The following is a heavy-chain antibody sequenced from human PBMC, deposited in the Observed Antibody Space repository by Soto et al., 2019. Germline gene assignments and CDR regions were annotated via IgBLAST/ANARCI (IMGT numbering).Heavy chain of an antibody. CDR2: IIRIFGIA. CDR1: GGTFSRYA. Sequence: QVQLVQSGAEVKKPGSSVKVSCKASGGTFSRYAINWVRQSPGQGLEWMGGIIRIFGIANYAQKFQGRVKVIADESTSTAYMELSSLRSEDTAVYYCARGDSSGRDAFDIWGQWTMVTVSS. CDR3: ARGDSSGRDAFDI. V-gene: IGHV1-69*01. D-gene: IGHD3-22*01. J-gene: IGHJ3*02.